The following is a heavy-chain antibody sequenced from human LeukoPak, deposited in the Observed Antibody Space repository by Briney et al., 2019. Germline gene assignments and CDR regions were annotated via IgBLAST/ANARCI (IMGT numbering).Heavy chain of an antibody. V-gene: IGHV4-34*01. CDR3: ARQNYGAAPLRY. D-gene: IGHD4/OR15-4a*01. CDR2: INHSGST. Sequence: IPSETLSLTCAVYGGSFSGYYWSWIRQPPGRGLEWIGEINHSGSTNYNPSLKSRVTISVDTSKNQFSLKLSSVTAADTAVYYCARQNYGAAPLRYWGQGTLVTVSS. CDR1: GGSFSGYY. J-gene: IGHJ4*02.